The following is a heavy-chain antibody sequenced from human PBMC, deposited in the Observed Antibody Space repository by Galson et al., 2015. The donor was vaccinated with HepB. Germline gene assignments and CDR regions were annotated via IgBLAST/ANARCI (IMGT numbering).Heavy chain of an antibody. D-gene: IGHD4-23*01. CDR1: GFTFSDYY. CDR2: ISSSSSYT. V-gene: IGHV3-11*06. CDR3: ASTTVALSVYYYGMDV. Sequence: SLRLSCAASGFTFSDYYMSWIRQAPGKGLEWVSYISSSSSYTNYADSVKGRFTISRDNAKNSLYLQMNSLRAEDTAVYYCASTTVALSVYYYGMDVWGQGTTVTVSS. J-gene: IGHJ6*02.